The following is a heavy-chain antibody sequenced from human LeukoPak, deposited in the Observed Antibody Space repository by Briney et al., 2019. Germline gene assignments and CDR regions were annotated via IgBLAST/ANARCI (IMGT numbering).Heavy chain of an antibody. CDR2: ISHSGTT. Sequence: PSETLSLTCAVYGGSFSGFYWSWLRQPPGKGLEWIGEISHSGTTYYNPSLKSRVTVSVDTSKSQFSLRLGSVTAADTAVYYCARGGLDTRRGGYFDYWGQGILVTVSS. CDR1: GGSFSGFY. D-gene: IGHD5-18*01. CDR3: ARGGLDTRRGGYFDY. J-gene: IGHJ4*02. V-gene: IGHV4-34*01.